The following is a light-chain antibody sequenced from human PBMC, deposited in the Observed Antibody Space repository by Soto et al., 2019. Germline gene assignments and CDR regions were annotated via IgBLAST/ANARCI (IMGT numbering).Light chain of an antibody. J-gene: IGLJ1*01. V-gene: IGLV2-14*01. CDR1: SSDVGAYNY. CDR2: EVS. CDR3: TSHTTYNPRV. Sequence: QSVLTQPASVSGSPGQSIAISCTGTSSDVGAYNYVSWYQQHPGNAPKLIIHEVSNRPSGVSDRFSGSKSGNTASLTISDLQPDYYADYSCTSHTTYNPRVFGSGTKVTVL.